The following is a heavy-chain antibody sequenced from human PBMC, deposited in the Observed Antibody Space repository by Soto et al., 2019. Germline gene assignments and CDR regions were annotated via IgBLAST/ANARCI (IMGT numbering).Heavy chain of an antibody. Sequence: GGSLRLSCAASGFTFTNYGMHWVRQAPGKGLEWVAAISYDGRNEFYGDSVKGRFTISRDNSKNTLYLQMSSLRAEDTALYYCAKDEAYGGKASDFGYWGQGALVTVSS. CDR1: GFTFTNYG. CDR3: AKDEAYGGKASDFGY. D-gene: IGHD4-17*01. V-gene: IGHV3-30*18. J-gene: IGHJ4*02. CDR2: ISYDGRNE.